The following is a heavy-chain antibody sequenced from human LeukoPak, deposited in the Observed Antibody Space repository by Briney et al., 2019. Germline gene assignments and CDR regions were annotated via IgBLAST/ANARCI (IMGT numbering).Heavy chain of an antibody. D-gene: IGHD3-3*01. J-gene: IGHJ6*03. CDR1: GFTFSSYW. CDR2: IKQDGSEK. V-gene: IGHV3-7*01. Sequence: GGSLRLSCAASGFTFSSYWMSWVRQAPGKGLEWVANIKQDGSEKYYVDSVKGRFTISRDNAKNSLYLQMNSLRAEDTAVYYCARVGYDFWSGYYSDYYYYMDVWGKGTTVTVSS. CDR3: ARVGYDFWSGYYSDYYYYMDV.